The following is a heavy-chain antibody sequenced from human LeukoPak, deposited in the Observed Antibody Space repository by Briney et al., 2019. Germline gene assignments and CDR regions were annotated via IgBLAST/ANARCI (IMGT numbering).Heavy chain of an antibody. CDR2: ISISGDVT. J-gene: IGHJ4*02. CDR1: GLTLSCCA. CDR3: ARDRDYAFEY. D-gene: IGHD4-17*01. V-gene: IGHV3-23*01. Sequence: PGGSLRLSCAASGLTLSCCAMTWVRQAPGKGLEWVSSISISGDVTNYTDSVKGRFTISRDDSKNTVYLQMNSLRDEDTAVYYCARDRDYAFEYWGQGTLVTVSS.